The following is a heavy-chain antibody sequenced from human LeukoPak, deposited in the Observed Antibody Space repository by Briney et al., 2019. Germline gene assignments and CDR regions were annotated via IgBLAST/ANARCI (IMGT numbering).Heavy chain of an antibody. Sequence: SETLSLTCSVSGSSISNYYWSWIRQSPGKGLEWIGYIYYSGSTNYNPSLKSRVTISVDTSKNQFSLKLSSVTAADTAVYYCARLSRGYSGYDPYRADYWGQGTLVTVSS. CDR3: ARLSRGYSGYDPYRADY. J-gene: IGHJ4*02. V-gene: IGHV4-59*08. CDR2: IYYSGST. CDR1: GSSISNYY. D-gene: IGHD5-12*01.